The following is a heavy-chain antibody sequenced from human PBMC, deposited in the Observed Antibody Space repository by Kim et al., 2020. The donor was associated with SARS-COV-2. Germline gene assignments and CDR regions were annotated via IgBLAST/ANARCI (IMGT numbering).Heavy chain of an antibody. CDR1: GFTFSSYA. V-gene: IGHV3-23*01. Sequence: GGSLRLSCAASGFTFSSYAMSWVRQAPGKGLEWVSAISGSGGSTYYADSVKGRFTISRDNSKNTLYLQMNSLRAEDTAVYYCAKDRIHIMVRGVEYFDYWGQGTLVTVSS. CDR2: ISGSGGST. CDR3: AKDRIHIMVRGVEYFDY. J-gene: IGHJ4*02. D-gene: IGHD3-10*01.